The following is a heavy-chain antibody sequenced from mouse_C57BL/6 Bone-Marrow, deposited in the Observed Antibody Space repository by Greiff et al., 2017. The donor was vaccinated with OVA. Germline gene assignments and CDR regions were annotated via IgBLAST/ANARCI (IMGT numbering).Heavy chain of an antibody. D-gene: IGHD3-3*01. Sequence: QVQLRESGAELVRPGASVKLSCKASGYTFTDYYINWVKQRPGQGLEWIARIYPGSGNTYYNEKFKGKATLTAEKSSSTAYMQLSSLTSEDSAVYFCARERGQGYWGQGTTLTVSS. V-gene: IGHV1-76*01. CDR1: GYTFTDYY. CDR2: IYPGSGNT. J-gene: IGHJ2*01. CDR3: ARERGQGY.